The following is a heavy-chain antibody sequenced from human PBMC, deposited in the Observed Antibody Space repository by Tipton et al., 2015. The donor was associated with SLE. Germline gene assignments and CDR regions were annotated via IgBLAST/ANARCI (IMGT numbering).Heavy chain of an antibody. D-gene: IGHD5-12*01. CDR3: ANDYGGSRGYDNCFDP. V-gene: IGHV4-59*01. CDR1: DDSISNYY. CDR2: IYYTGST. Sequence: TLSLNCTVSDDSISNYYWSWIRQPPGKGLEWIGYIYYTGSTNYNPSLKSRVTISADTSKNQFSLKVSSVTAADSAVYYCANDYGGSRGYDNCFDPWGQGILVTVSS. J-gene: IGHJ5*02.